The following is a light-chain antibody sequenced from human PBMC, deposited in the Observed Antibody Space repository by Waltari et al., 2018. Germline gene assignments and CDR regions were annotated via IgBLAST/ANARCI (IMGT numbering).Light chain of an antibody. CDR1: SGSVSSTSY. CDR3: SMYMGSGIWV. V-gene: IGLV8-61*01. J-gene: IGLJ3*02. Sequence: QTVLTQEPSLSVSPGGTVTLTCALSSGSVSSTSYATWYQQTPGLPPRTLVYKGNGRSSGVPDRFSGSIIGNKAALTITGAQADDESDYYCSMYMGSGIWVFGGGTKLTVL. CDR2: KGN.